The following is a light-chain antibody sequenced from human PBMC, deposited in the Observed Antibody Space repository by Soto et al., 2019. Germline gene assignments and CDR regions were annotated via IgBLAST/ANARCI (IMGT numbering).Light chain of an antibody. V-gene: IGLV1-44*01. CDR3: VVWDDTLSGPV. CDR2: SDD. CDR1: SSNIGSNT. Sequence: QSVLTQPPSASGTPGQRVTISCSGRSSNIGSNTVNWYQQFPGTAPKLLIHSDDQWPSGVPDRFSGSRSGTSASLAISGLQSEDEADYFCVVWDDTLSGPVFGGGTKLTVL. J-gene: IGLJ3*02.